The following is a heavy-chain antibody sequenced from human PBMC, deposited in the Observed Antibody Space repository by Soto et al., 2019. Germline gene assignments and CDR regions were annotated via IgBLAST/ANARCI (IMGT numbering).Heavy chain of an antibody. J-gene: IGHJ4*02. D-gene: IGHD6-19*01. Sequence: GGSLRLSCAASGFTFSSYGMHWVRQAPGKGLEWVAVISYDGSNKYYADSVKGRFTISRDNSKNTLYLQMNSLRAEDTAVYYCAKGYSSGWYSSSRLDYWGQGTLVTVSS. CDR1: GFTFSSYG. CDR3: AKGYSSGWYSSSRLDY. CDR2: ISYDGSNK. V-gene: IGHV3-30*18.